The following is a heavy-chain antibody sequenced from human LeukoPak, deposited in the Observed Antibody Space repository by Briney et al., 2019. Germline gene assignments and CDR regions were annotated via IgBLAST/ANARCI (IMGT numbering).Heavy chain of an antibody. Sequence: GGSLRLSCAASGFTFSNYAMHWVRQAPGKGLEWVAVISYDGSNKYYADSVKGRFTISRDNSKNTLYLQVNSLRAEDTAVYYCARDPGYCSGGSCYSGDYWGQGTLVTVSS. J-gene: IGHJ4*02. V-gene: IGHV3-30-3*01. CDR2: ISYDGSNK. CDR1: GFTFSNYA. CDR3: ARDPGYCSGGSCYSGDY. D-gene: IGHD2-15*01.